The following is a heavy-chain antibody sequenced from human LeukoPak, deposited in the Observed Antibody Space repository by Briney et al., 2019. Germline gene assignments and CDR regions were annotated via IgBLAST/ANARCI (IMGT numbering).Heavy chain of an antibody. CDR1: GFTFSSYS. V-gene: IGHV3-21*01. D-gene: IGHD6-13*01. CDR3: ARDLGYSSSWFDY. CDR2: ISSSSSYI. J-gene: IGHJ4*02. Sequence: GGSLRLSCAASGFTFSSYSMNWVRQAPGRGLEWVSSISSSSSYIYYVDSVKGRFTISRDNAKNSLYLQMNSLRAEDTAVYYCARDLGYSSSWFDYWGQGTLVTVSS.